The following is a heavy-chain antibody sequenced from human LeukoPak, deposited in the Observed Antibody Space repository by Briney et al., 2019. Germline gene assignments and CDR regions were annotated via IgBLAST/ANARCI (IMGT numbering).Heavy chain of an antibody. D-gene: IGHD3-10*01. J-gene: IGHJ4*02. V-gene: IGHV3-30*02. Sequence: PGGSLRLSCAASGFTFSSYGMHWVRQAPGKGLEWVAVIWYGGSNKYYADSVKGRFTISRDNSKNTLYLQMNSLRAEDTAVYYCAKDLGGGYFDYWGQGTLVTVSS. CDR2: IWYGGSNK. CDR3: AKDLGGGYFDY. CDR1: GFTFSSYG.